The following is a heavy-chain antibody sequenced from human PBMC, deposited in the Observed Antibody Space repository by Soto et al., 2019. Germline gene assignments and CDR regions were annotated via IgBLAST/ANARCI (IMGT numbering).Heavy chain of an antibody. CDR3: VRDLRSGYLDY. CDR2: LGHNGGTE. V-gene: IGHV3-33*01. D-gene: IGHD3-3*01. CDR1: GSTFGVYG. J-gene: IGHJ4*02. Sequence: GGSLRLSCAASGSTFGVYGMHWVRQAPGKGLAWVAALGHNGGTEYYADSVKGRFTISRDNSKNTLYLQMNSLRVEDTALYYCVRDLRSGYLDYWGQGSLVTVSS.